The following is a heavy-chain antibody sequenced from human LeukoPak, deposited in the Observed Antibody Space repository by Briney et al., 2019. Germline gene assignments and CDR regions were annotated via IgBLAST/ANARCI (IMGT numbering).Heavy chain of an antibody. CDR1: GSSISSSSYY. D-gene: IGHD1-26*01. CDR2: IYYSGST. J-gene: IGHJ3*02. CDR3: ATYSGTYSAFDI. Sequence: SETLSLTCTVSGSSISSSSYYWGWIRQPPGKGLEWIGSIYYSGSTYYNPSLKSRVTISVDTSKNHFSLKLGSVTAADTAVYYCATYSGTYSAFDIWGLGTLVTVSS. V-gene: IGHV4-39*02.